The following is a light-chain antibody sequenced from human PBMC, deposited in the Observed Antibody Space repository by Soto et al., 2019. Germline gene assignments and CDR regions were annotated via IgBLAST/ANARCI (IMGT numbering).Light chain of an antibody. CDR1: TSNIGTNT. Sequence: QSVLTQSPSASGTPGQRVSISCSGSTSNIGTNTVSWYQHVPGTAPKLLFYSNDQRPSAVPGRFSGSKSGTSASLAISGLLSEDEADYYCATWDDSLNVVFGGGTKLTVL. J-gene: IGLJ2*01. CDR2: SND. V-gene: IGLV1-44*01. CDR3: ATWDDSLNVV.